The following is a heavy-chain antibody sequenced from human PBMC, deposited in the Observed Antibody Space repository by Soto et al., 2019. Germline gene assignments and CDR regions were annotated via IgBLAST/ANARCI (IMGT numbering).Heavy chain of an antibody. D-gene: IGHD3-3*01. CDR1: GYTFTSYA. CDR3: ARDRTIFGVVTPYNWFDP. V-gene: IGHV1-3*01. Sequence: ASVKVSCQASGYTFTSYAMHWVRQAPGQRLEWMGWINAGNGNTKYSQKFQGRVTITRDTSASTAYMELSSLRSEDTAVYYCARDRTIFGVVTPYNWFDPWGQGTLVTVSS. CDR2: INAGNGNT. J-gene: IGHJ5*02.